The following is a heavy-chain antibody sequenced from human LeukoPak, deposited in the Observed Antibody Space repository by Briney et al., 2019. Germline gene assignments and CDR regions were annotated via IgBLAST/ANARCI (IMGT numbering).Heavy chain of an antibody. CDR3: AKDPTYYYDSSGYPLTSPFDY. CDR2: IRYDGSNK. CDR1: GFTFSSYG. D-gene: IGHD3-22*01. Sequence: PGGSLRLSCAASGFTFSSYGMHWVRQAPGKGLEWVAFIRYDGSNKYYADSVKGRFTISRDNSKNTLYLQMNSLRAEDTAVYYCAKDPTYYYDSSGYPLTSPFDYWGQGTLVTVSS. J-gene: IGHJ4*02. V-gene: IGHV3-30*02.